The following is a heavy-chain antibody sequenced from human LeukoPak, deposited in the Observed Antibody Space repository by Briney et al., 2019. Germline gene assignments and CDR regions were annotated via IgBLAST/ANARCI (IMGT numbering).Heavy chain of an antibody. Sequence: ASVKVSCKVSGHTLTELSMHWVRQAPGKGLEWMGGFDPEDGETIYAQKFQGRVTMTRDMSTSTVYMELSSLRSEDTAVYYCARGPSIAAGYYYYYYYMDVWGKGTTVTVSS. CDR3: ARGPSIAAGYYYYYYYMDV. V-gene: IGHV1-24*01. CDR1: GHTLTELS. CDR2: FDPEDGET. J-gene: IGHJ6*03. D-gene: IGHD6-13*01.